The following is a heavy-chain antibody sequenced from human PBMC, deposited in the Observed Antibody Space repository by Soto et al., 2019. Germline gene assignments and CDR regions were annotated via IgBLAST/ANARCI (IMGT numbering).Heavy chain of an antibody. Sequence: SVKVSCKASGGTFSSYAISWVRQAPGQGLEWMGGIIPIFGTANYAQKFQGRVTITADESTSTAYMELSSLRSEDTAVYYCARGPGGVSFYYYYGMDVWGQGTTVTVSS. J-gene: IGHJ6*02. CDR1: GGTFSSYA. CDR3: ARGPGGVSFYYYYGMDV. V-gene: IGHV1-69*13. D-gene: IGHD3-16*01. CDR2: IIPIFGTA.